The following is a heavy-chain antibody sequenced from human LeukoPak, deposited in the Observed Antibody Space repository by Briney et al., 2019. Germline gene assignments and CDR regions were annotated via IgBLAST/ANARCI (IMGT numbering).Heavy chain of an antibody. CDR2: FDPEDGET. D-gene: IGHD4-11*01. J-gene: IGHJ4*02. V-gene: IGHV1-24*01. CDR3: ATVSDYSNYSLDY. CDR1: GYTLTELS. Sequence: ASVKVSCKVSGYTLTELSMHWVRQAPGKGHEWMGGFDPEDGETIYAQKFQGRVTMTEDTSTDTAYMELSSLRSEDTAVYYCATVSDYSNYSLDYWGQGTLVTVSS.